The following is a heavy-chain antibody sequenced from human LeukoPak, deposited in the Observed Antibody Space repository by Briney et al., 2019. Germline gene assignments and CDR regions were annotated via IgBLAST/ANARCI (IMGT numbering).Heavy chain of an antibody. CDR3: AGEDGYNADAFDI. V-gene: IGHV3-30*02. Sequence: PGGSLRLSCAASGFTFSSYGMHWVCQAPGKGLEWVAFIRYDGSNKYYADSVKGRFTISIDNSKNTLYLQMNSLRAEDTAVYYCAGEDGYNADAFDIWGQGTMVTVSS. CDR2: IRYDGSNK. J-gene: IGHJ3*02. CDR1: GFTFSSYG. D-gene: IGHD5-24*01.